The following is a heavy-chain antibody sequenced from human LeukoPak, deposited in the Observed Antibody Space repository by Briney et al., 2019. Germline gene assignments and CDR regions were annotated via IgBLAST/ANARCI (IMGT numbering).Heavy chain of an antibody. J-gene: IGHJ4*02. CDR1: GFTFSSYA. D-gene: IGHD1-26*01. V-gene: IGHV3-23*01. CDR3: ARDSRVVGASYFDY. CDR2: ISGSGGST. Sequence: GGPLRLSCAASGFTFSSYAMSWVRQAPGKGLEGVSAISGSGGSTYYADSVKGRFTISRDNSKNTLYLQMNSLRAEDTAVYYCARDSRVVGASYFDYWGQGTLVTVSS.